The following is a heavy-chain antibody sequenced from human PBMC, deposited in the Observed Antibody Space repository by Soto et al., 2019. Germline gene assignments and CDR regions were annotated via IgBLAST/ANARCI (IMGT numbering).Heavy chain of an antibody. CDR1: GFSLSTRDVG. D-gene: IGHD2-2*01. Sequence: QITLNESGPPLVKPTQTLTLTCTFSGFSLSTRDVGVGWIRQPPGEALEWLGVVYWDDSKTYSPSLESRLTINKDTSKNQVVLRMTKMDPVDTATYYCAHCRGGVASFWGQGTLVTVSS. J-gene: IGHJ4*02. V-gene: IGHV2-5*02. CDR3: AHCRGGVASF. CDR2: VYWDDSK.